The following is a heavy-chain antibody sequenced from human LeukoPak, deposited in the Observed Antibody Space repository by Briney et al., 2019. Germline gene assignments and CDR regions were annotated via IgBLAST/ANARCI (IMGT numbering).Heavy chain of an antibody. V-gene: IGHV4-30-2*01. J-gene: IGHJ5*02. CDR2: IYHSGST. CDR1: GGSISSGGYS. CDR3: ARGGNWFDP. Sequence: SQTLSLTCAVSGGSISSGGYSWSWIRQPPGKGLEWIGYIYHSGSTYHNPSLKSRVTISVDRSKNQFSLKLSSVTAADTAVYYCARGGNWFDPWGQGTLVTVSS.